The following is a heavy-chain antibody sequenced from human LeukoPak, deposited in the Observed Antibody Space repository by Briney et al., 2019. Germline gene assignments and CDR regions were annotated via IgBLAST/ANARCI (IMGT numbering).Heavy chain of an antibody. CDR2: IIGNAATT. V-gene: IGHV3-23*01. CDR1: GFTFSTYA. Sequence: GGSLRLSCTASGFTFSTYAMNWVRQAPGKGLQWVSLIIGNAATTAYAASVKGRFTISRDNSKNTLYLQMNSLRAEDTAVYYCAREGKGSYFDYWGQGTLVTVSS. CDR3: AREGKGSYFDY. J-gene: IGHJ4*02. D-gene: IGHD1-26*01.